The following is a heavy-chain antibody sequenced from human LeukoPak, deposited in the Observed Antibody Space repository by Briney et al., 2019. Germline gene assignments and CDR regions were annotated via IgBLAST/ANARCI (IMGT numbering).Heavy chain of an antibody. CDR1: GDSVSSNSAA. J-gene: IGHJ6*03. CDR2: TYYRSKWYN. CDR3: ARGKEYQLLAYYYYYMDV. Sequence: SQTLSLTCAISGDSVSSNSAAWNWIRRSPSRGLEWLGRTYYRSKWYNDYAVSVKSRITINPDTSKNQFSLQLNSVTPEDTAVYYCARGKEYQLLAYYYYYMDVWGKGTTVTISS. D-gene: IGHD2-2*01. V-gene: IGHV6-1*01.